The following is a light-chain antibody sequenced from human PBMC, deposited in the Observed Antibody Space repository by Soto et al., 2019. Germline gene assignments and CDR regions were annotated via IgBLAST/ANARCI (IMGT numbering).Light chain of an antibody. Sequence: VVMTQFPVSLPVTLGQPASISCRSSQSLVHSDGNTHLSWFQQRPGQSPRRLIYKVSNRDSGVPDRFSGSGSGTDFTLKISRVEAEDLGVYYCMQALQTPWTFGQGTQVEIK. CDR1: QSLVHSDGNTH. CDR2: KVS. J-gene: IGKJ1*01. V-gene: IGKV2-30*02. CDR3: MQALQTPWT.